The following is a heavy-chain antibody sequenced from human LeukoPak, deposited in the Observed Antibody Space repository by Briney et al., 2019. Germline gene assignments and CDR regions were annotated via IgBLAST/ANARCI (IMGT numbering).Heavy chain of an antibody. CDR2: IYYSGST. V-gene: IGHV4-59*01. Sequence: SETLSLTCTVSGASISFYYWSWIRQPPGKGLEWIGYIYYSGSTNYNPSLKSRATMSIDTSKNQFSLNLNSVTAADTAVYYCALDSSGWSDDSFDIWGHGTMVTVSS. CDR3: ALDSSGWSDDSFDI. CDR1: GASISFYY. J-gene: IGHJ3*02. D-gene: IGHD6-13*01.